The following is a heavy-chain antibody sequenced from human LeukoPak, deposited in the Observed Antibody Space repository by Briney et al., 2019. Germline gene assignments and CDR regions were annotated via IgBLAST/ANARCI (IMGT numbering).Heavy chain of an antibody. V-gene: IGHV1-46*01. J-gene: IGHJ4*02. CDR1: GYTFTSYY. Sequence: ASVKVACKASGYTFTSYYMHWVRQAPGQGLEWMGIINPSGGSTSYAQKFQGRVTMTRDTSTSTGYMELSSLRSEDTAVYYCASTPRIAVAGLDYWGQGTLVTVSS. CDR2: INPSGGST. CDR3: ASTPRIAVAGLDY. D-gene: IGHD6-19*01.